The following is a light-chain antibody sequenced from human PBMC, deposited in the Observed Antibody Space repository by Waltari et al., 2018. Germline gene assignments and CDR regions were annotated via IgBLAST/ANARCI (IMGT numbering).Light chain of an antibody. CDR3: QQYDSSPYT. CDR2: GAS. J-gene: IGKJ2*01. Sequence: EIVLTQSPGTLSLSPGERAALSCRASLSLSSSYLAWYQQKPGQAPRLIIYGASRRATGIPDRFSGSGSETDFTLTISRLEPEDFAVYYCQQYDSSPYTFGQGTKLEIK. V-gene: IGKV3-20*01. CDR1: LSLSSSY.